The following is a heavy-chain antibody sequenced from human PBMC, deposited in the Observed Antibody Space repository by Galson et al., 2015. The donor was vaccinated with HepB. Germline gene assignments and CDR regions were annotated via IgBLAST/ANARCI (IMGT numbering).Heavy chain of an antibody. CDR3: ARVADSDYGDHSHFDS. V-gene: IGHV3-11*06. CDR1: GFTFRDYY. J-gene: IGHJ4*02. Sequence: SLRLSCAASGFTFRDYYMSWIRQTPGKGLEWLSYISSNTGTYTNYADSVKGRFTVSRDNVKNSISLQMNRLSVEDTAIYYCARVADSDYGDHSHFDSWGQGTLVTVSS. CDR2: ISSNTGTYT. D-gene: IGHD4-17*01.